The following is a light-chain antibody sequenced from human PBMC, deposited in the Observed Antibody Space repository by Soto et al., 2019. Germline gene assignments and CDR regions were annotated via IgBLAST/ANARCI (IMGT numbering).Light chain of an antibody. CDR1: SSDVGGHNR. CDR3: CSYAGGTIVDV. Sequence: QSVLTQPASVSGSPGQSITISCTGTSSDVGGHNRLSWYQQHPGKAPKAIIYEAYRRPSGVSPRFSGSKSANTASLTISGLLDEDEADYYCCSYAGGTIVDVFGTGTKLTVL. CDR2: EAY. J-gene: IGLJ1*01. V-gene: IGLV2-23*01.